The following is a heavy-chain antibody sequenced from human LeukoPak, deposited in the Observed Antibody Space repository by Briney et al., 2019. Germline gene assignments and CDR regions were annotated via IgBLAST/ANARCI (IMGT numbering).Heavy chain of an antibody. D-gene: IGHD2-2*01. CDR2: IKQDGSEK. CDR1: GFTFSSYW. V-gene: IGHV3-7*01. CDR3: ATPGRCSSTSCYHPFDY. J-gene: IGHJ4*02. Sequence: PGGSLRLSCGASGFTFSSYWMSWVRQAPGKGLEWVANIKQDGSEKYYVDSVKGRFTISRDNAKNSLYLQMNSLRAEDTAVYYCATPGRCSSTSCYHPFDYWGQGTLVTVSS.